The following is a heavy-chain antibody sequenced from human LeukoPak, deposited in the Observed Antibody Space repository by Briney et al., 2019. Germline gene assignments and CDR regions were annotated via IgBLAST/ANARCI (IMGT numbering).Heavy chain of an antibody. CDR1: GGSISSSSYY. D-gene: IGHD4-17*01. Sequence: PSETLSLTCTVSGGSISSSSYYWGWIRQPPGKGLEWIGSIYYSGSTYYNPSLKSRVTISVDTSKNQFSLKLSSVTAADTAVYYCARVRANYYYYMDVWGKGTTVTVSS. CDR2: IYYSGST. CDR3: ARVRANYYYYMDV. J-gene: IGHJ6*03. V-gene: IGHV4-39*07.